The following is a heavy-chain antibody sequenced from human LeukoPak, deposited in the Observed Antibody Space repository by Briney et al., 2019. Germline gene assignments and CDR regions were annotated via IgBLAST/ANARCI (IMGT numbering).Heavy chain of an antibody. Sequence: GGSLRLSCAASGFTFSNYAMHWVRQAPGEGLEWVAVISRDGSDKYYADSVKGRLTISRDNSQSTLYLHMNSLSTEDTALYYCARAIRAPGTPENAFDIWGQGTMVTVSS. J-gene: IGHJ3*02. D-gene: IGHD6-13*01. CDR1: GFTFSNYA. CDR2: ISRDGSDK. CDR3: ARAIRAPGTPENAFDI. V-gene: IGHV3-30*04.